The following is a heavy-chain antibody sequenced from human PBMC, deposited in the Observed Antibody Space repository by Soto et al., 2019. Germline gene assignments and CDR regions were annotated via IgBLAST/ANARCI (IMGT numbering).Heavy chain of an antibody. CDR1: GGTFSSYA. J-gene: IGHJ6*02. V-gene: IGHV1-69*06. D-gene: IGHD3-3*01. Sequence: SVKVSCKASGGTFSSYAISWVRQAPGQGLEWMGGIIPIFGTANYAQKFQGRVTITADKSTSTDYMELSSLRSEDTAVYYCARDSGGITIFGVVTRPPYGMDVWGQGTTVTVSS. CDR3: ARDSGGITIFGVVTRPPYGMDV. CDR2: IIPIFGTA.